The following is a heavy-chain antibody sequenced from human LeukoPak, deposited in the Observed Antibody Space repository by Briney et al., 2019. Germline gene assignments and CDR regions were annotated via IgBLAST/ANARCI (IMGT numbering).Heavy chain of an antibody. CDR2: INSDGSST. Sequence: GGSLRLSCAASGFTFSSYWMHWVRQAPGRGLVWVSRINSDGSSTSYADSVKGRFTISRDNAKNTLYLQMDSLRAEDTAVYYCARDLGSGWYLGYWGQGTLVTVSS. J-gene: IGHJ4*02. CDR1: GFTFSSYW. D-gene: IGHD6-19*01. V-gene: IGHV3-74*01. CDR3: ARDLGSGWYLGY.